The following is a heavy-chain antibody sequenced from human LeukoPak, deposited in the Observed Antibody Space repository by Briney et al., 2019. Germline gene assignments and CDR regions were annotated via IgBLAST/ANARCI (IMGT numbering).Heavy chain of an antibody. J-gene: IGHJ4*02. CDR2: INPSGGST. CDR3: ARSRYDFWSGYLMAWALRY. D-gene: IGHD3-3*01. V-gene: IGHV1-46*01. Sequence: ASVKVSCKASGYTFTSYYMHWVRQAPGQGFEWMGIINPSGGSTSYAQKFQGRVTMTRDTSTSTVYMELSSLRSEDTAVYYCARSRYDFWSGYLMAWALRYWGQGTLVTVSS. CDR1: GYTFTSYY.